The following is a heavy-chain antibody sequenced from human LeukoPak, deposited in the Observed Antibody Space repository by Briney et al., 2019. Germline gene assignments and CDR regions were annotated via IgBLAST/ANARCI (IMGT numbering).Heavy chain of an antibody. J-gene: IGHJ4*02. Sequence: GGSLRLSCAASGFTVSSNYMSWVRQAPGKGLEWVSVIYSDGTTYYADSVKGRFTISRDNSKNTLFLQMNSLRIEDTAVYYCATNEYSSGWVDYWGQGTLVTVSS. V-gene: IGHV3-53*01. CDR3: ATNEYSSGWVDY. CDR2: IYSDGTT. CDR1: GFTVSSNY. D-gene: IGHD6-19*01.